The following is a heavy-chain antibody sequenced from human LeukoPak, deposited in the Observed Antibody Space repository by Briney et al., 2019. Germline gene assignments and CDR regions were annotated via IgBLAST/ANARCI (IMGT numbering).Heavy chain of an antibody. Sequence: GSLRLSCAASGFTFSSYDMHWVRQATGKGLEWVSAIGSAGDTYYPGSVKGRFTISRENAKNSLYLQINSLRAEDTAVYYCAKDLYGFYAMDVWGQGTTVTVSS. V-gene: IGHV3-13*01. CDR1: GFTFSSYD. J-gene: IGHJ6*02. CDR3: AKDLYGFYAMDV. CDR2: IGSAGDT. D-gene: IGHD4-17*01.